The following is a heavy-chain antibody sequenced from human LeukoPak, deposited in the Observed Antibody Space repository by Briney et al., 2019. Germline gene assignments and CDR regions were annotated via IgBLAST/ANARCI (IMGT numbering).Heavy chain of an antibody. CDR1: EYTFTGFY. J-gene: IGHJ4*02. CDR2: INPNSGGT. CDR3: ARAAKGVRFLEWLLSY. V-gene: IGHV1-2*02. D-gene: IGHD3-3*01. Sequence: ASVKVSCKASEYTFTGFYIHWVRQAPGQGLEWMGWINPNSGGTNYAQKFQGRVTMTRDTSISTAYMELSRLRSDDTAVYYCARAAKGVRFLEWLLSYWGQGTLVTVSS.